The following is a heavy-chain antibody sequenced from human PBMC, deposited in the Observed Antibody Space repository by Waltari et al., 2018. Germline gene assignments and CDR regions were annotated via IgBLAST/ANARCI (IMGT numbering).Heavy chain of an antibody. Sequence: EVQLVESGGGLVQPGGSLRLSCAASGFSVSNNYMSWVRQAPGKGREGVSVSHSGGYTDYAESVKGRFTISRDNSNNTLYLQMKSLRAEDTAVYYCARVGYYYDSSGYSEAFHFHQWGQGTLVTVSS. J-gene: IGHJ1*01. CDR1: GFSVSNNY. CDR3: ARVGYYYDSSGYSEAFHFHQ. D-gene: IGHD3-22*01. CDR2: SHSGGYT. V-gene: IGHV3-66*01.